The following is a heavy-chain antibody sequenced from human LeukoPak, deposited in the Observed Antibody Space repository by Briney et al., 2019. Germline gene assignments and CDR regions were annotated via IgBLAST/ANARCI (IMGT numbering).Heavy chain of an antibody. D-gene: IGHD3-3*01. CDR3: ARARGGMDV. V-gene: IGHV4-4*09. CDR2: IYTSGST. Sequence: SETLSLTCTVSGGCISSYYWSWIRQPPGKGLEWIGYIYTSGSTNYNPSLKSRVTISVDTSKNQFSLKLSSVTAADTAVYYCARARGGMDVWGKGTTVTVSS. J-gene: IGHJ6*03. CDR1: GGCISSYY.